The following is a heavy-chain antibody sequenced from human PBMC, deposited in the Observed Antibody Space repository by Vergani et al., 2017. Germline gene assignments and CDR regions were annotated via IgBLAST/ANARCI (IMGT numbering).Heavy chain of an antibody. V-gene: IGHV1-69*06. CDR1: GGTFSSYA. Sequence: QVQLVQSGAEVKKPGSSVKVSCKASGGTFSSYAISWVRQAPGQGLEWMGGIIPIFGTANYAQKFQGRVTFTADKSTSTAYMELSSLRSGDTAVYYCARANPEGVYSYGYGPFDYWGQGTLVTVSS. CDR2: IIPIFGTA. D-gene: IGHD5-18*01. CDR3: ARANPEGVYSYGYGPFDY. J-gene: IGHJ4*02.